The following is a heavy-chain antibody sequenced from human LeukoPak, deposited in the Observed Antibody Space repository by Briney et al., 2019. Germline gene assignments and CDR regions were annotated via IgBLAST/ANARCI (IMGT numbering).Heavy chain of an antibody. J-gene: IGHJ4*02. D-gene: IGHD3-9*01. V-gene: IGHV7-4-1*02. Sequence: SVKVSCKASGYTFTSYAMNWVRQAPGQGLEWMGWINTNTGNPTYAQGFTGRFVFSLDTSVSTAYLQISSLKAEDTAVYYCARTDYDILTGYRYALDYWGQGTLVTVSS. CDR3: ARTDYDILTGYRYALDY. CDR2: INTNTGNP. CDR1: GYTFTSYA.